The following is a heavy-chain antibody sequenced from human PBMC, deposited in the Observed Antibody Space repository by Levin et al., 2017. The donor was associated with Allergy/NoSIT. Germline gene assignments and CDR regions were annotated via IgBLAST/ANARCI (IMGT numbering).Heavy chain of an antibody. CDR2: IHYTGST. CDR3: ARGVRGYSYGFDS. Sequence: TSETLSLTCTVSGDSISSFYWGWIRQPPGKGLEWIGYIHYTGSTNYSPSLKGRVTISRDMSKNQFSLKLSSVTASDTAMYYCARGVRGYSYGFDSWGQGTLVTVSS. J-gene: IGHJ4*02. D-gene: IGHD5-18*01. CDR1: GDSISSFY. V-gene: IGHV4-59*08.